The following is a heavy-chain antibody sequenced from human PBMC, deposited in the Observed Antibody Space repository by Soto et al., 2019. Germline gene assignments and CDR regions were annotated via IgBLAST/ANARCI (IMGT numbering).Heavy chain of an antibody. J-gene: IGHJ5*02. CDR3: ARESAGSGKNNWFDP. V-gene: IGHV4-59*01. D-gene: IGHD3-10*01. CDR1: GGSISSYH. Sequence: PSETLSLTCTVSGGSISSYHWSWIRQPPGKGLEWIGFIYYSGSTKYNPSLKSRVTISVDTSQNQLSLKLSSVTAADTAVYYCARESAGSGKNNWFDPWGQGTLVTVSS. CDR2: IYYSGST.